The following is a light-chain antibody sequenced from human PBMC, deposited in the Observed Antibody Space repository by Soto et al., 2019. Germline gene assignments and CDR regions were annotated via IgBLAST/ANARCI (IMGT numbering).Light chain of an antibody. CDR3: QSYDSSLSGSGV. V-gene: IGLV1-40*01. CDR1: SSNIGAGYD. Sequence: QSVLTQPPSVSGAPGQRVTISCTGSSSNIGAGYDVHWYQQLPGTAPKLLIYGNSNRPSGVPDRFSGSKSGTSASLAITGLQDEDEAEYYCQSYDSSLSGSGVFGTGTKLTVL. CDR2: GNS. J-gene: IGLJ1*01.